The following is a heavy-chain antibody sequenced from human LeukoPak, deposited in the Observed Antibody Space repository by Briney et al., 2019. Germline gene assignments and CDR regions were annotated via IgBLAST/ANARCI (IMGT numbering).Heavy chain of an antibody. V-gene: IGHV3-33*06. J-gene: IGHJ4*02. CDR1: GFAFTGYG. CDR3: AKSPAEGGATISYFDY. CDR2: IWYDGNNK. D-gene: IGHD5-12*01. Sequence: GGSLRLSSAASGFAFTGYGMQWVRHAPGKGLEWGAVIWYDGNNKYYADSVKGRFTISRDNSKNTLYLQMNSPRAEDTAVYYCAKSPAEGGATISYFDYWGQGTLVTVSS.